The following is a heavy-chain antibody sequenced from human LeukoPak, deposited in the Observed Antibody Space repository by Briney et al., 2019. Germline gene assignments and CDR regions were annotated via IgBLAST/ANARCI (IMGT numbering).Heavy chain of an antibody. V-gene: IGHV4-61*02. J-gene: IGHJ4*02. CDR1: GGSISSGSYY. Sequence: SQTLSLTCTVSGGSISSGSYYWSWIRQPAGKGLEWIGSIYYSGSTYYNPSLKSRVTISVDTSKNQFSLKLSSVTAADTAVYYCARVGYYDSSGYYHPADYWGQGTLVTVSS. D-gene: IGHD3-22*01. CDR2: IYYSGST. CDR3: ARVGYYDSSGYYHPADY.